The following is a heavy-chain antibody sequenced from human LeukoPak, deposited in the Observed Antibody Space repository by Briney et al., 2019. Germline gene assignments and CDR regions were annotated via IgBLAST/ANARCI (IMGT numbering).Heavy chain of an antibody. D-gene: IGHD5-18*01. CDR1: GGTFSSYA. Sequence: SVKASCKASGGTFSSYAISWVRQAPGQGLEWMGGIIPIFGTANYAQKFQGRVTITADKSTSTAYMELSSLRSEDTAVYYCARGTAYSYGSFDYWGQGTLVTVSS. CDR3: ARGTAYSYGSFDY. J-gene: IGHJ4*02. V-gene: IGHV1-69*06. CDR2: IIPIFGTA.